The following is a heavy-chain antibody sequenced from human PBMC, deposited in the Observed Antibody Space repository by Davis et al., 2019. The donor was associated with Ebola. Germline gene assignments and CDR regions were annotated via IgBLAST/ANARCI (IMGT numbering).Heavy chain of an antibody. V-gene: IGHV3-7*01. CDR1: GFTFSSYW. CDR2: IKQDGSEK. D-gene: IGHD3-3*01. J-gene: IGHJ6*02. Sequence: GGSLRLSCAASGFTFSSYWMSWVRQAPGKGLEWVANIKQDGSEKYYVDSVKGRFTISRDNAKNSLYLQMNSLRAEDTAVYYCAKGDYDFWSGYRPIDYYYGMDVWGQGTTVTVSS. CDR3: AKGDYDFWSGYRPIDYYYGMDV.